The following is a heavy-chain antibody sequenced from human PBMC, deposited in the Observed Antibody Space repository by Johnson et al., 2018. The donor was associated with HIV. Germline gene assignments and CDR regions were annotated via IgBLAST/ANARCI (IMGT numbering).Heavy chain of an antibody. CDR2: ISWDGGST. D-gene: IGHD3-3*01. Sequence: QLVESGGVVVQPGGSLRLSCAASGFTFDDYAMHWVRQAPGKGLEWVSLISWDGGSTYYADSVKGRFTISRDSAKNYLYLQMNSLRGEDTALYYWARDEGYYNFWSGPGAFDIWGQGTMVTVSS. CDR3: ARDEGYYNFWSGPGAFDI. CDR1: GFTFDDYA. J-gene: IGHJ3*02. V-gene: IGHV3-43D*03.